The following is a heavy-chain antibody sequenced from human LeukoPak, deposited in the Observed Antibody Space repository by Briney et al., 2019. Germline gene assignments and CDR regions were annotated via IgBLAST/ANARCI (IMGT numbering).Heavy chain of an antibody. Sequence: GGSLRLSCAASGFTFSSYWMTWVRQAPGKGLEWVASIKQDGSDKYYVDSVKGRFTISRDNAKNSLYLQMNSLRAEDTAVYYCARDLWGGSGSGFDYWGQGTLVTVSS. CDR3: ARDLWGGSGSGFDY. J-gene: IGHJ4*02. D-gene: IGHD3-10*01. CDR1: GFTFSSYW. CDR2: IKQDGSDK. V-gene: IGHV3-7*04.